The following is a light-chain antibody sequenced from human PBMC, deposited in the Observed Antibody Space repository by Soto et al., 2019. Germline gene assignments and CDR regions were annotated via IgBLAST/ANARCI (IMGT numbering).Light chain of an antibody. Sequence: QSALTQPPSASGSPGQSVTISCTGTSSDVGWYNYVSWYQQHPGKAPKLMIYEVNKRPSGVPDRFSGSKSGNTASLTVSGLQAEDEADYYCSSYADSNNFLFGGGTKLTVL. CDR2: EVN. CDR3: SSYADSNNFL. V-gene: IGLV2-8*01. CDR1: SSDVGWYNY. J-gene: IGLJ2*01.